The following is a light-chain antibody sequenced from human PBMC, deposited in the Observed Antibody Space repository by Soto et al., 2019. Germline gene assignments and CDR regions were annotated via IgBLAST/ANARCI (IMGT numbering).Light chain of an antibody. J-gene: IGKJ5*01. CDR2: AAS. Sequence: DIQMTQSPSTLSGSVGDRVTITFRSSQSIRNWLAWYQQKPGKAPKLLIYAASSLQSGVPPRFSGSGSGTDFTLTISSLQPEDFAIYYCLQANRVPLSFGQGTRLEIK. CDR1: QSIRNW. V-gene: IGKV1-12*01. CDR3: LQANRVPLS.